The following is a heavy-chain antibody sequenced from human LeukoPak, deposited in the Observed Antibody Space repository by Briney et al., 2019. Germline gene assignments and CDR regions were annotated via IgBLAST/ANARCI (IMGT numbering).Heavy chain of an antibody. CDR3: ARSLVVGDTFDI. V-gene: IGHV3-74*01. CDR2: INSDGSST. CDR1: GFTFSSYW. D-gene: IGHD2-15*01. J-gene: IGHJ3*02. Sequence: GGSLRLSCAASGFTFSSYWMHWVRQAPGKGLVWVSRINSDGSSTNYADSVKGRFTISRDNAKSTLYLQMNSLRAEDTAVYYCARSLVVGDTFDIWGQGTMVTVSS.